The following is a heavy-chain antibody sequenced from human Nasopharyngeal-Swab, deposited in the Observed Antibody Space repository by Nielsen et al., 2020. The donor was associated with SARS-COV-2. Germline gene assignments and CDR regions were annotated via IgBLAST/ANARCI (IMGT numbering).Heavy chain of an antibody. D-gene: IGHD2-8*01. J-gene: IGHJ5*02. CDR2: IIPMFGTA. V-gene: IGHV1-69*06. Sequence: SVKVSCKASGDTFSSSAITWVRQAPGQGLEWMGGIIPMFGTADHPQKFQGRVTITADRSTSTAYMEMNSLRSEDTAVYYCARAHPRSCTDGVCFRSQVYNWFDPWGQGTLVTVSS. CDR1: GDTFSSSA. CDR3: ARAHPRSCTDGVCFRSQVYNWFDP.